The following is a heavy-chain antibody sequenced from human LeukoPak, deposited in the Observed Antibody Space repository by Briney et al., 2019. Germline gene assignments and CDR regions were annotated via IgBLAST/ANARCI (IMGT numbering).Heavy chain of an antibody. J-gene: IGHJ6*02. D-gene: IGHD3-10*01. V-gene: IGHV4-34*01. CDR3: ARQWATMVRGVTPPGYYYGMDV. Sequence: PSETLSLTCAVYGGSFSGYYWSWIRQPPGKGLEWIGEINHSGSTNYNPSLKSRVTISVDTSKDQFSLKLSSVTAADTAVYYCARQWATMVRGVTPPGYYYGMDVWGQGTTVTVSS. CDR1: GGSFSGYY. CDR2: INHSGST.